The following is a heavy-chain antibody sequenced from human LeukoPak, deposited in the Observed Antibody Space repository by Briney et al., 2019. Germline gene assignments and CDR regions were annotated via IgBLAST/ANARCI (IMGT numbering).Heavy chain of an antibody. CDR3: AKASLRYDFWSGYYTGWYFDY. V-gene: IGHV3-7*01. J-gene: IGHJ4*02. Sequence: PGGSLRLSCGASGFSFSDYWMTWVRQAPGKGLEWVANINQDGSEEYYVASVKGRFTISRDNSKNTLYLQMNSLRAEDTAVYYCAKASLRYDFWSGYYTGWYFDYWGQGTLATVSS. CDR1: GFSFSDYW. CDR2: INQDGSEE. D-gene: IGHD3-3*01.